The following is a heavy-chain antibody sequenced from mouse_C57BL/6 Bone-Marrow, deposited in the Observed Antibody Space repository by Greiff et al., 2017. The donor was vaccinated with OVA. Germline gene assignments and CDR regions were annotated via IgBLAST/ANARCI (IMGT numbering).Heavy chain of an antibody. J-gene: IGHJ4*01. CDR1: GYAFSSYW. CDR2: IYPGDGDT. CDR3: AIPRYGYILYAMDY. V-gene: IGHV1-80*01. Sequence: QVQLQQSGAELVKPGASVKISCKASGYAFSSYWMNWVKQRPGKGLEWIGQIYPGDGDTNYNGKFKGKATLTADKSTSTAYMQLRSLTSEDSAVYFCAIPRYGYILYAMDYWGQGTSVTVSS. D-gene: IGHD2-2*01.